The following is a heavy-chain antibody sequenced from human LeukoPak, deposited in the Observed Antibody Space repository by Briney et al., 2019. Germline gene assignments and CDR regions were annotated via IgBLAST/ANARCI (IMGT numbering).Heavy chain of an antibody. J-gene: IGHJ4*02. D-gene: IGHD4-17*01. CDR1: GFTFSTYG. V-gene: IGHV3-23*01. Sequence: PGGSLRLSCVASGFTFSTYGMSWVRQAPGKGLEWVSAITGSGGSTYYADSVKGRFTISRDNSKNTLYLQMNSLRAEDTAVYYCAKDGTTVTANFRHWGQGTLVTVSS. CDR2: ITGSGGST. CDR3: AKDGTTVTANFRH.